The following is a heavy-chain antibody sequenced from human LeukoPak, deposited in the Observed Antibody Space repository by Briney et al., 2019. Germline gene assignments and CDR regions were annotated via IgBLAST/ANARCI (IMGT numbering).Heavy chain of an antibody. CDR3: ARDERWIQFNY. J-gene: IGHJ4*02. Sequence: GGSLRLSCTVSEFTVSTNSMSWVRQAPGKGLEWVSFIYSDNTHYSDSVKGRFTISRDNSKNTLYLHMNGLRVEDTAIYYCARDERWIQFNYWGQGTLVTVSS. V-gene: IGHV3-53*01. CDR1: EFTVSTNS. D-gene: IGHD5-18*01. CDR2: IYSDNT.